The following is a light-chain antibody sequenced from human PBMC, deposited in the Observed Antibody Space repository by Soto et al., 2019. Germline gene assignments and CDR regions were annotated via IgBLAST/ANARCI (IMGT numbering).Light chain of an antibody. CDR2: RAS. CDR1: QSVSSSF. Sequence: EIVLTQSPDTLSLSPGERATLSCRASQSVSSSFLAWYHQKPGQAPRLLIYRASSRATGIPDRFTGSGSGTAFTLTISRLEPEDYAVYYCQQYESSPLTFGAGTKVEIK. V-gene: IGKV3-20*01. J-gene: IGKJ4*01. CDR3: QQYESSPLT.